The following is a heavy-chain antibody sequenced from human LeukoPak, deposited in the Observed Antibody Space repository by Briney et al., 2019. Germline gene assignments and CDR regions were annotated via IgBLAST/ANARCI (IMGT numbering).Heavy chain of an antibody. Sequence: SETLSLTCSVSGDSISYFYWSCIRQAAGKGLEWIGRFSSSVATDYNASLKSRGTMSVDTSKNQLYLKVISVTAADTAVYYCARIRAAAGTSADYYYYYYMDVWGKGTTVTISS. CDR1: GDSISYFY. D-gene: IGHD6-13*01. CDR2: FSSSVAT. J-gene: IGHJ6*03. V-gene: IGHV4-4*07. CDR3: ARIRAAAGTSADYYYYYYMDV.